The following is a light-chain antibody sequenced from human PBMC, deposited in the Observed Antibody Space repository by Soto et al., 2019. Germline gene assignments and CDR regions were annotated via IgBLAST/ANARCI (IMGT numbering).Light chain of an antibody. J-gene: IGLJ3*02. CDR2: EVT. CDR3: TSYAGSNIWV. Sequence: QSALTQPPSASGSPGQSVTISCTGTSSDVGAYNYVSWYQQYPGKAPKLMIYEVTKRPSGVPDRFSGSKSDKTASLTVSGLQPEDEDDYYCTSYAGSNIWVFGGGTKLTVL. CDR1: SSDVGAYNY. V-gene: IGLV2-8*01.